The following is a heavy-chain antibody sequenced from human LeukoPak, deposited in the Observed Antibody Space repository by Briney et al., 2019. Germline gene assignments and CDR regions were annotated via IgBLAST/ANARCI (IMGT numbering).Heavy chain of an antibody. CDR1: GFTFSSSA. V-gene: IGHV3-23*01. D-gene: IGHD2-15*01. Sequence: GGSLRLSCAASGFTFSSSAMSWVRQAPGKGLEWVSAISNNGGYTYYADSVQGRFTISRDNSKSTLCLRMNSLRAEDTAVYYCAKQLGYCSGGSCYFPYWGQGTLVTVSS. CDR3: AKQLGYCSGGSCYFPY. CDR2: ISNNGGYT. J-gene: IGHJ4*02.